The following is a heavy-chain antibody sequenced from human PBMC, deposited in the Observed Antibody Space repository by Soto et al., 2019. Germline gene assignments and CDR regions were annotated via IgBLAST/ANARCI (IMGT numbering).Heavy chain of an antibody. V-gene: IGHV3-7*01. CDR3: VGALTYEVPYYYYGMDV. J-gene: IGHJ6*02. CDR1: GFMFSTYL. Sequence: PGGSLRLSCTASGFMFSTYLMSWVRQAPGKGLEWVANIRQGGNEKFYVDSVKGRFTISRDNAKKSLYLQMNSLRAEDTAVYYCVGALTYEVPYYYYGMDVWGPGTTVTVSS. CDR2: IRQGGNEK. D-gene: IGHD3-16*01.